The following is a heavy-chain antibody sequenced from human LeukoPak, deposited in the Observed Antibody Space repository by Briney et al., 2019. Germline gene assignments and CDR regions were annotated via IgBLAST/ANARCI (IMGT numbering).Heavy chain of an antibody. Sequence: KPSETLSLTCAVYGGSFSGYYWSWIRQPPGKGLEWIGEINHSGSTNYNPSLKSRVTISVDTSKNQFSLKLSSVTAADTAVYYCARGTRLGQVVPAASPSFDPWGQGTLVTVSS. CDR1: GGSFSGYY. CDR2: INHSGST. D-gene: IGHD2-2*01. J-gene: IGHJ5*02. V-gene: IGHV4-34*01. CDR3: ARGTRLGQVVPAASPSFDP.